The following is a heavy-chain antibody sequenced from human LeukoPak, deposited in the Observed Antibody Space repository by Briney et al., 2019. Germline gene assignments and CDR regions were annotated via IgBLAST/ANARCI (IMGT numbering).Heavy chain of an antibody. V-gene: IGHV5-51*01. D-gene: IGHD6-6*01. CDR2: IYPGDSDT. CDR1: GYSFTSYW. Sequence: GESLKISCKGSGYSFTSYWIGWVRQMPGKGLEWMGIIYPGDSDTRYSPSFQGQVTISADRSISTAYLQWSSLKASDTAMYYCARTYTAARPGAYYYMDVWGKGTTVTVSS. CDR3: ARTYTAARPGAYYYMDV. J-gene: IGHJ6*03.